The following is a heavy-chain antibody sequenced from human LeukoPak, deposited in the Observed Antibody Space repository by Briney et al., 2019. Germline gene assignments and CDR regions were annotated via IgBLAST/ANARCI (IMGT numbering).Heavy chain of an antibody. Sequence: ASVKVSCKASGYTFTSYGISWVRQAPGQGLEWIGWISAYNGNTNYAQKLQGRVTMTTDTSTSTAYMELRSLRSDDTAVYYCARDGGVLRYFDWLLPFDYWGQGALVTVSS. CDR2: ISAYNGNT. V-gene: IGHV1-18*04. CDR1: GYTFTSYG. D-gene: IGHD3-9*01. CDR3: ARDGGVLRYFDWLLPFDY. J-gene: IGHJ4*02.